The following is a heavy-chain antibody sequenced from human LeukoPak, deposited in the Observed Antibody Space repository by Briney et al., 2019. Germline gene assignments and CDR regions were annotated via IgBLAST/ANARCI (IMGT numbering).Heavy chain of an antibody. CDR3: ARDEWELHRRGPYVLGYFDL. Sequence: GSSVKVSCKASGGTFSSYAISWVRQAPGQGLEWMGGIIPIFGTANYAQKFQGRVTITADKSTSTAYMELSSLRSEDTAVYYCARDEWELHRRGPYVLGYFDLWGRGTLVTVSS. J-gene: IGHJ2*01. D-gene: IGHD1-26*01. CDR2: IIPIFGTA. CDR1: GGTFSSYA. V-gene: IGHV1-69*06.